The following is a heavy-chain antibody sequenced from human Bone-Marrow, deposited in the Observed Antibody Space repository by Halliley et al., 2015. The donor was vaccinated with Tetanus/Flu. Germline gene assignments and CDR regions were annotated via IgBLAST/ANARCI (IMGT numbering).Heavy chain of an antibody. CDR2: LYSGGSA. D-gene: IGHD4-17*01. J-gene: IGHJ4*02. CDR3: APPLELGDASLAY. V-gene: IGHV3-66*01. Sequence: LGGVSVLYSGGSAYYGDSVTDRFSISRDDSQNTLRLEMNNMRAEDTAVYYCAPPLELGDASLAYWGQGALVIVSS.